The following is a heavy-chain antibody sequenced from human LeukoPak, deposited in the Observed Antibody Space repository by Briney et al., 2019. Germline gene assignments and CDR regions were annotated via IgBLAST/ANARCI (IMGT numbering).Heavy chain of an antibody. CDR3: ARSHFYGSGVDS. J-gene: IGHJ5*01. Sequence: SETLSLTCTLSGGSISAIPYYWGWIRQPPGKGLEWIGSVYYPGSPYYSPSLKTRVTISVDTPKNQFSLKLSSVTAADTAVYFCARSHFYGSGVDSWGQGTLVTVSS. CDR2: VYYPGSP. V-gene: IGHV4-39*01. D-gene: IGHD3-10*01. CDR1: GGSISAIPYY.